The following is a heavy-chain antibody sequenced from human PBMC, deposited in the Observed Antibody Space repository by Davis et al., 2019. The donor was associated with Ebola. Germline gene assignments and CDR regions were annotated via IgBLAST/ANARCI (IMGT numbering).Heavy chain of an antibody. CDR3: VRGDGRFDY. Sequence: LRLSCTVSGDSISSGGYYWSWIRQHPGKGLEWIGYIYYSGSTYYNPSLKSRVTISVDTSKNQFSLKLSSVTAADTAVYYCVRGDGRFDYWGQGALVTVSS. CDR2: IYYSGST. J-gene: IGHJ4*02. D-gene: IGHD5-24*01. CDR1: GDSISSGGYY. V-gene: IGHV4-31*03.